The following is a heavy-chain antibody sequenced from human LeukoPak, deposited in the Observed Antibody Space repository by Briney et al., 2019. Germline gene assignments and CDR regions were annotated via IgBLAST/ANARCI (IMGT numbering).Heavy chain of an antibody. CDR3: ARTLGGTPYGY. D-gene: IGHD2-15*01. CDR2: ISSSSSYI. V-gene: IGHV3-21*01. CDR1: GFTFSSYS. Sequence: GGSLRLSCAASGFTFSSYSMNWVSQAPGKGLEWVSSISSSSSYIYYADSVKGRFTISRDNAKNSLYLQMNSLRAEDTAVYYCARTLGGTPYGYWGQGTLVTVSS. J-gene: IGHJ4*02.